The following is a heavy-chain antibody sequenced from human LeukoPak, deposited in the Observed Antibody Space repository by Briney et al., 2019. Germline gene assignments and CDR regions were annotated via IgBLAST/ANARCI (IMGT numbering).Heavy chain of an antibody. CDR1: GFTFNSYA. J-gene: IGHJ6*02. CDR2: VNSDGSIT. CDR3: AGRYSMDV. V-gene: IGHV3-74*01. Sequence: GGSLRLSCAASGFTFNSYAIHWVRQAPGKGLVWVSRVNSDGSITTYADSVKGRFTISRDNAKNTLYLQMNSLRAEDTAVCYCAGRYSMDVWGQGTTVTVSS.